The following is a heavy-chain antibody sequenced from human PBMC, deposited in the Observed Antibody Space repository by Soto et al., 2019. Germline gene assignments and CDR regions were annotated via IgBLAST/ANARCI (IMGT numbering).Heavy chain of an antibody. CDR3: ARIEGHYYDSSGYLGC. CDR2: ITDSGRT. D-gene: IGHD3-22*01. Sequence: ALDTLSLPRSVFGGSIRRRDSCWRMVRQVSGKGLELIAYITDSGRTDYNPSLKSRATISIDTSKNQFSLKLSSVTAADTAVYYCARIEGHYYDSSGYLGCWGQGTLVSVSS. J-gene: IGHJ4*02. V-gene: IGHV4-30-4*02. CDR1: GGSIRRRDSC.